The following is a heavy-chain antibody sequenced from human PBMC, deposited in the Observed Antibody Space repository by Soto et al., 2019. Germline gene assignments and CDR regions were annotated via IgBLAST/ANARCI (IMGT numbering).Heavy chain of an antibody. Sequence: PGGSLRLACADSGISFSDYAMSWVRQVPGKGLEWVAVISASGGSTHYADSGRGRFTVSRDNSKKSLSLRMNSLREEDTAVYFCAKRSPYRIRLYSPIFDYWGQGALVTVSS. CDR2: ISASGGST. D-gene: IGHD3-16*02. V-gene: IGHV3-23*01. CDR1: GISFSDYA. J-gene: IGHJ4*02. CDR3: AKRSPYRIRLYSPIFDY.